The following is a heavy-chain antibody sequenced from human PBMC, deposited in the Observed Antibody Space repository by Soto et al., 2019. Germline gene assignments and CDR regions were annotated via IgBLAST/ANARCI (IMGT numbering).Heavy chain of an antibody. CDR3: AGLIAVASNWFDP. CDR1: GGYVSSGSYY. Sequence: PSVTMSVTWTVAGGYVSSGSYYWSWIQQPPGKGLEWIGYIYYSGSTNYNPSLKSRVTISVDTSKNQFSLKLSSVTAADTAVYYCAGLIAVASNWFDPWGQGTLVTVSS. J-gene: IGHJ5*02. D-gene: IGHD6-19*01. CDR2: IYYSGST. V-gene: IGHV4-61*01.